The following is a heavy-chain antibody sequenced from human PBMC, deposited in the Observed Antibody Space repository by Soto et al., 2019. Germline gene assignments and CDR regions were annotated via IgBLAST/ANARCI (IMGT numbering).Heavy chain of an antibody. CDR3: ASSPTGDLLADY. J-gene: IGHJ4*02. CDR2: VFYSGST. D-gene: IGHD1-26*01. V-gene: IGHV4-59*01. Sequence: PSETLSLTCTVSGGSISSYYWSWIRQPPGKGLEWIGYVFYSGSTNYNPSLKSRVTMSLDTSKKQFSLKLSSVTAADTAVYYFASSPTGDLLADYRGQGTLVTVSS. CDR1: GGSISSYY.